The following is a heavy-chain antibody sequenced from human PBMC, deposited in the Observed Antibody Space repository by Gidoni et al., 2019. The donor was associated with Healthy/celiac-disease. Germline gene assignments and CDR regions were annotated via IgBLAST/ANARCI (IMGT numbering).Heavy chain of an antibody. Sequence: EVQLVESGGGSVPPGRSLRLSCAAPGFTFDDYAMHWVRQAPGKGLEWVSGISWNSGSIGYADSVKGRFTISRDNAKNSLYLQMNSLRAEDTALYYCAKDIKGYGVPAAIGNWGQGTLVTVSS. D-gene: IGHD2-2*01. CDR3: AKDIKGYGVPAAIGN. CDR1: GFTFDDYA. V-gene: IGHV3-9*01. J-gene: IGHJ4*02. CDR2: ISWNSGSI.